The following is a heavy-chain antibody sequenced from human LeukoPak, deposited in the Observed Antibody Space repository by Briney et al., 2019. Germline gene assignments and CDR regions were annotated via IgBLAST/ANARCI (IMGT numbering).Heavy chain of an antibody. CDR1: GGSFSGYY. V-gene: IGHV4-34*01. Sequence: SETLSLTCAVYGGSFSGYYWSWIRQPPGNGLEWIWEINHSGSTNYNPSLKSRVTISVDTSKNQFSLKLSSVTAADTAVYYCARVHRIAARSRYYFDYWGQGTLVTVSS. D-gene: IGHD6-6*01. CDR3: ARVHRIAARSRYYFDY. J-gene: IGHJ4*02. CDR2: INHSGST.